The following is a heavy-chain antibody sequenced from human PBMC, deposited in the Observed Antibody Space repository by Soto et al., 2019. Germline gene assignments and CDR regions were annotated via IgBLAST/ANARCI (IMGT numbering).Heavy chain of an antibody. Sequence: ASVKVSCKASGYTFTSYGISWVRQAPGQGLEWMGWISAYNGNTNYAQKLQGRVTMTTDTSASTAYMELRSLRSDDTAVYYCARRVFGVVIIEPGDYWGQGTLVTVSS. CDR1: GYTFTSYG. J-gene: IGHJ4*02. D-gene: IGHD3-3*01. CDR3: ARRVFGVVIIEPGDY. V-gene: IGHV1-18*01. CDR2: ISAYNGNT.